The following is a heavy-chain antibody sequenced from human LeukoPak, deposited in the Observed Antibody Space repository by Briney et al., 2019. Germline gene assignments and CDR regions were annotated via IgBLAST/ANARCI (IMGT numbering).Heavy chain of an antibody. J-gene: IGHJ4*02. D-gene: IGHD3-22*01. Sequence: PSGTLSLTCAVSGGSISSSNWWSWVRQPPGKGLEWIGEIYHSGSTNYNPSLKSRVTISVDKSKNQFSPKLTSVTAADTAVYYCARRGIVVGHSYYFDFWGQGTLVTVSS. CDR2: IYHSGST. V-gene: IGHV4-4*02. CDR3: ARRGIVVGHSYYFDF. CDR1: GGSISSSNW.